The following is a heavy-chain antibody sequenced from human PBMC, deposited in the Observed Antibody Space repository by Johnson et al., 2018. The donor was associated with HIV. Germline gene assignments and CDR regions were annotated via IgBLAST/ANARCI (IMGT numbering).Heavy chain of an antibody. V-gene: IGHV3-9*01. D-gene: IGHD6-13*01. CDR2: ISWNSGSI. J-gene: IGHJ3*02. CDR3: AKDGYSSSWYPYAFDI. Sequence: VQLVESVGGLVQPGRSLRLSCAASGFTFDDYAMHWVRQAPGKGLEWVSGISWNSGSIGYADSVKGRFTISRDNAKNSLYLQMNSLRAEDTALYYCAKDGYSSSWYPYAFDIWGQGTMVTVSS. CDR1: GFTFDDYA.